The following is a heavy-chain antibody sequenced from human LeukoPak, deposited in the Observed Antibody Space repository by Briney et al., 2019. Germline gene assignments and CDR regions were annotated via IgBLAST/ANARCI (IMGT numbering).Heavy chain of an antibody. V-gene: IGHV4-39*07. CDR3: ARSVADIVVVRGVTIHPPFDS. Sequence: SETLSLTCNVSGGSIKSSSYYWGWIRQAPGKGLEWIGSIPYSGSTYYNPSLKSRVTISEDTSKKQFSLELRSVTAADTAVYYCARSVADIVVVRGVTIHPPFDSWGQGTLVTVSS. D-gene: IGHD3-10*01. CDR2: IPYSGST. J-gene: IGHJ4*02. CDR1: GGSIKSSSYY.